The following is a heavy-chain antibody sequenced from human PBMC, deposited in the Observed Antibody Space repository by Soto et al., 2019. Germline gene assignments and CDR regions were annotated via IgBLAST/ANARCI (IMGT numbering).Heavy chain of an antibody. J-gene: IGHJ6*02. Sequence: SETLSLTCTVSGGSITSSYWSWIRRPPGKGLEWIAYIYDTGISCYTPSTSYNPTLKSRVTMSVDTSKSQFSLKLTSVTAADTAVYYCARGEDAFFYYGLDVWGQGITVTVSS. CDR3: ARGEDAFFYYGLDV. CDR2: IYDTGISCYTPST. CDR1: GGSITSSY. V-gene: IGHV4-59*01.